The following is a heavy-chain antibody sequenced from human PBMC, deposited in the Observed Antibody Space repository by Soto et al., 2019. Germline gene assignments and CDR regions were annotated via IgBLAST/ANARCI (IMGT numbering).Heavy chain of an antibody. V-gene: IGHV4-31*03. CDR2: IYYSGST. J-gene: IGHJ5*02. D-gene: IGHD2-15*01. CDR1: GGSISSGGYY. Sequence: QVQLQESGPGLVKPSQTLSLTCTVSGGSISSGGYYWSWIRQHPGKGLEWIGYIYYSGSTYYNPCLQRRVTISGEPYKNQFSLKLSSVPGADTAVYYCARAWRDCSGGSCRAGWFAPWGQGTLVTVSS. CDR3: ARAWRDCSGGSCRAGWFAP.